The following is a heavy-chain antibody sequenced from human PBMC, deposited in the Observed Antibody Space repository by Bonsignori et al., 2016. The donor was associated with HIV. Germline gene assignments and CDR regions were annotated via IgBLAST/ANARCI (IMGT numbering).Heavy chain of an antibody. J-gene: IGHJ4*02. CDR3: VKDQIQLWLHPVD. CDR2: MSGSGYTT. V-gene: IGHV3-23*01. D-gene: IGHD5-24*01. Sequence: WIRQPPGKGPEWVSSMSGSGYTTNYADSVKGRFSISGDSFKNTLYLQMNNLRAEDTAIYFCVKDQIQLWLHPVDWGQGTLVTVSS.